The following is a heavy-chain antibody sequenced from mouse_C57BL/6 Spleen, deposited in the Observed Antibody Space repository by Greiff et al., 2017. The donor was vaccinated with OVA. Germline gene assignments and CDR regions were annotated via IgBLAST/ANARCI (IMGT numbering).Heavy chain of an antibody. V-gene: IGHV1-69*01. CDR3: ARRGSSVRYFDV. CDR1: GYTFTSYW. Sequence: QVQLQQPGAELVMPGASVKLSCKASGYTFTSYWMHWVKQRPGQGLEWIGEIDPSDSYTNYNQKFKGKSTLTVDKSSSTAYMQLSSLTSEDSAVDYCARRGSSVRYFDVWGTGTTVTVSS. J-gene: IGHJ1*03. D-gene: IGHD1-1*01. CDR2: IDPSDSYT.